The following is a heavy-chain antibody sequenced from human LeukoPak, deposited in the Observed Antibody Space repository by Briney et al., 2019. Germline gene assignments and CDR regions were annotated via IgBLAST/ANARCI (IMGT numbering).Heavy chain of an antibody. CDR1: GFTVSSNY. Sequence: GGSLRLLCAASGFTVSSNYMSWVRHAPGKGLEWVSSISGSGGSTYYADSVKGRFTISRDNSKNTLYLQMNSLRAEDTAVYYCAKDQVNMIVVVLWYFDLWGRSTLVTVSS. V-gene: IGHV3-23*01. J-gene: IGHJ2*01. CDR2: ISGSGGST. CDR3: AKDQVNMIVVVLWYFDL. D-gene: IGHD3-22*01.